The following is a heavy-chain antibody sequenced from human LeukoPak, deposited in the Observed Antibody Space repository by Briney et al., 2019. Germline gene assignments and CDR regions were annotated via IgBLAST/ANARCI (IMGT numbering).Heavy chain of an antibody. CDR2: MNPKNGDT. Sequence: ASVKVSCKTSGYTFTAYHVHWVRQAPGQGLEWMGWMNPKNGDTNYAQRFQGRVTMTGDTSINTAYLELTRLTSDDTAVCYCARDETSSSDNAFDIWGQGTMVTVSS. CDR3: ARDETSSSDNAFDI. D-gene: IGHD6-6*01. CDR1: GYTFTAYH. J-gene: IGHJ3*02. V-gene: IGHV1-2*02.